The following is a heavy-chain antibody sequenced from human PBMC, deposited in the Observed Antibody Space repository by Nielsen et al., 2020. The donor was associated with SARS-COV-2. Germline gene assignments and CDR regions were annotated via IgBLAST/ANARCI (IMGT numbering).Heavy chain of an antibody. V-gene: IGHV3-21*04. CDR1: GFTFSSYS. J-gene: IGHJ2*01. CDR3: ARLQSSSWYFDL. D-gene: IGHD6-13*01. CDR2: ISISSTYF. Sequence: GESLKISCAASGFTFSSYSMNWVRQAPGKGLEWVSSISISSTYFYYTDSVRGRFTISRDNAKNSLYLQMNSLRAEDTAVYYCARLQSSSWYFDLWGRGTLITVSS.